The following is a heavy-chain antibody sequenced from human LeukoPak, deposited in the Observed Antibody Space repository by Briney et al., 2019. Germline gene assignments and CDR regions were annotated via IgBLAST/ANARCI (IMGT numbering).Heavy chain of an antibody. J-gene: IGHJ5*02. D-gene: IGHD2-21*02. CDR3: ARDYCTRGGDCYKEDLFDP. CDR2: ISPYDGYT. CDR1: GYTFGIYG. Sequence: ASVTVSCKASGYTFGIYGISWVRQAPGQGLEWMAWISPYDGYTNYAQKFEGRVTMTTETSTNTAYMELRSLRSDDTAIYYCARDYCTRGGDCYKEDLFDPWGQGTLVTVSA. V-gene: IGHV1-18*01.